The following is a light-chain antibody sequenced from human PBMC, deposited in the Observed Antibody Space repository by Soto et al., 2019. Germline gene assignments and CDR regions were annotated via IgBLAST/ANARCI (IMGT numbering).Light chain of an antibody. CDR2: ANN. CDR3: QSYDSSLSPYV. CDR1: SSNIGAGSD. J-gene: IGLJ1*01. Sequence: QSVLTQPPSVSGAPGQTVTISCSGSSSNIGAGSDVHWYQQLPGAAPKLLISANNARPSGVPDRFSGSKSGTSASLAITGLQVEDEADYYCQSYDSSLSPYVFGTGTKLTVL. V-gene: IGLV1-40*01.